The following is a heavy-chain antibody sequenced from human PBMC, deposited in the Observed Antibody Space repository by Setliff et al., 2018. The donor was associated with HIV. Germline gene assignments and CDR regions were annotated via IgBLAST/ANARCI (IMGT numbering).Heavy chain of an antibody. CDR3: ARRIYGNNPYFDY. Sequence: SETLSLTCSVSGYSISSGYYWGWIRQPPGKGLEWVGSIYHNGITYYNPSLKSRVTISVDTSHNQSSLKLSSVTAADTAIYYCARRIYGNNPYFDYWSQGTLVTVSS. CDR2: IYHNGIT. V-gene: IGHV4-38-2*02. D-gene: IGHD4-17*01. J-gene: IGHJ4*02. CDR1: GYSISSGYY.